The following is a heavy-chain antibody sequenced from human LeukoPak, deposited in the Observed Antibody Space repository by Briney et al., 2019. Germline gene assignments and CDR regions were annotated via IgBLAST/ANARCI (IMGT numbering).Heavy chain of an antibody. Sequence: SETLSLTCTDPRGSIRNYSCNLIPQCPGEGLGWSWRIYTSGGTNYNPSLKRRVTISVDTSKNQFSLKLSYVTAADTAVYYCATTPGEYAYGYFDPWGPGALVTVSS. CDR1: RGSIRNYS. CDR2: IYTSGGT. CDR3: ATTPGEYAYGYFDP. J-gene: IGHJ5*02. D-gene: IGHD5-18*01. V-gene: IGHV4-4*07.